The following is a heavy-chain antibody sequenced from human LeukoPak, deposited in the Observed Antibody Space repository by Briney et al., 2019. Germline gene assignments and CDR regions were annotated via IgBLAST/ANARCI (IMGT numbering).Heavy chain of an antibody. CDR1: GFTFRNYS. Sequence: PGGSLRLSCAASGFTFRNYSMNWVRQAPGKGLEWVSYISSSSSTIYYADSVKGRFTISRDNAKNSLYLQMNSLRAEDTAVYYCARDPYNFDYWGQGTLVTVSS. CDR2: ISSSSSTI. J-gene: IGHJ4*02. CDR3: ARDPYNFDY. V-gene: IGHV3-48*01.